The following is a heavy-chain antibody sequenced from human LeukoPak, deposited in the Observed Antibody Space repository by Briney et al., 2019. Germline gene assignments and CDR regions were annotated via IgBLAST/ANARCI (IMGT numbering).Heavy chain of an antibody. CDR1: RGTFARYA. D-gene: IGHD2-21*02. CDR3: ASAPSNVVTVPAFGFDY. V-gene: IGHV1-69*01. CDR2: IIPNCGTA. J-gene: IGHJ4*02. Sequence: PVKVSCKPSRGTFARYALSGGRQAPGHGLEWMGGIIPNCGTANYAQKFQGRVTITADEPTSTAYMELSSLRSEDTAVYYCASAPSNVVTVPAFGFDYWGQGTLVTVSS.